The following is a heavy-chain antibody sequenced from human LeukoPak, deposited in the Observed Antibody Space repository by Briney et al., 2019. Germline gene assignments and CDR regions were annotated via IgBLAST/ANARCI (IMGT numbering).Heavy chain of an antibody. CDR1: GFTFSNYA. D-gene: IGHD5-12*01. Sequence: GGSLRLSCAASGFTFSNYAIHWVRQAPGKGLEYVSAIGTNGVNTNYANSVKGRFTISRDNSKNTVYLQMGGLRAEDLAVYYCARDGYRGFDSHWYFDLWGRAPWSLSPQ. CDR2: IGTNGVNT. J-gene: IGHJ2*01. V-gene: IGHV3-64*01. CDR3: ARDGYRGFDSHWYFDL.